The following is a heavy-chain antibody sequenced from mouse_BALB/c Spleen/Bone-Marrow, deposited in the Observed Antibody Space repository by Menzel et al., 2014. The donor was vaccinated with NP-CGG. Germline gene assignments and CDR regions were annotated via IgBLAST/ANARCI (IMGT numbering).Heavy chain of an antibody. V-gene: IGHV1-82*01. D-gene: IGHD2-14*01. CDR2: IYPGDGDT. Sequence: LVESGPELVKPGASVKISCKASGYAFSTSWMNWVKQRPGQGLEWIGRIYPGDGDTNYNGKFKGKATLTADTSSSTAYMQLSSLTSEDSAVYFCAREVRRYFDVWGAGTTVTVSS. CDR3: AREVRRYFDV. J-gene: IGHJ1*01. CDR1: GYAFSTSW.